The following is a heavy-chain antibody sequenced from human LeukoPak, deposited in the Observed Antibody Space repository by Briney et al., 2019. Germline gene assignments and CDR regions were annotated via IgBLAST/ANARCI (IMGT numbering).Heavy chain of an antibody. J-gene: IGHJ4*02. V-gene: IGHV3-23*01. D-gene: IGHD3-22*01. Sequence: PGGSLRLSCAASGLTLSSYAMSWVRPAPGKGLEWVSTISGSGGSTYYADSVKGRFTISRGNSKNTLYLQMNSLGAEDTAVYYCGRGGSSGYYNHFDYWGQGTLVTVSS. CDR1: GLTLSSYA. CDR3: GRGGSSGYYNHFDY. CDR2: ISGSGGST.